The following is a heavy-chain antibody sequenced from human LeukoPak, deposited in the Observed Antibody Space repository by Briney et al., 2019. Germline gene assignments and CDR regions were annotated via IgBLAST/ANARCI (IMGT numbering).Heavy chain of an antibody. J-gene: IGHJ4*02. Sequence: ASVKVSCKASGYTFTSYYMHWVRQAPGQGLEWMGIINPSGDSTSYAQKFQGRVTMTRDTSTSTVYMELSSLRSEDTAVYYCAREGNGYNTYSYFDYWGQGTLVTVSS. CDR1: GYTFTSYY. V-gene: IGHV1-46*01. CDR3: AREGNGYNTYSYFDY. D-gene: IGHD5-24*01. CDR2: INPSGDST.